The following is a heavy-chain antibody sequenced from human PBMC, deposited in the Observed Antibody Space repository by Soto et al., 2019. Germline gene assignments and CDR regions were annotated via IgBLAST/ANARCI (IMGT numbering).Heavy chain of an antibody. CDR1: GYTFTSYG. CDR3: ARTFHGGSYYWFDP. Sequence: ASVKVSCKASGYTFTSYGISWVRQAPGQGLEWMGWISAYNGNTNYAQKLQGRVTMTTDTSTNTAYMELRSLRSDVTAVYYCARTFHGGSYYWFDPWGQGTLVTVSS. CDR2: ISAYNGNT. V-gene: IGHV1-18*01. D-gene: IGHD1-26*01. J-gene: IGHJ5*02.